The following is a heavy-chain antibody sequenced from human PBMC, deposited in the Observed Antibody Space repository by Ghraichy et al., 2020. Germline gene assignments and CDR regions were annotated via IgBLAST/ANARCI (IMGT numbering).Heavy chain of an antibody. V-gene: IGHV3-23*01. Sequence: GGSLRLSCAASGFTFSSYAMSWVRQAPGKGLEWVSAISGSGCSTYYEDSVKGRFTISRDNSKNTLYLQMNSLRAEDTAVYYCAKDSAGDMVVVPAARTGVNYYYYGMEVWGQGTTVTVSS. CDR1: GFTFSSYA. D-gene: IGHD2-2*01. J-gene: IGHJ6*02. CDR3: AKDSAGDMVVVPAARTGVNYYYYGMEV. CDR2: ISGSGCST.